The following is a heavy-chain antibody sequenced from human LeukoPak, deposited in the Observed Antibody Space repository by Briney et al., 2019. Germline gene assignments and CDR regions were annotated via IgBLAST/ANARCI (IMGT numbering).Heavy chain of an antibody. CDR2: IHYSGNT. Sequence: SETLSLTCTVSGGSTSSSNYYWGWIRQPPGKGLEWIGGIHYSGNTYYNPSLKSRVTISVDTSKNQFSLKLSSVTAADTAVYYCARLGAGLIYYVFWSVYSSFSFDYGGRGTRFTVPS. V-gene: IGHV4-39*01. J-gene: IGHJ4*02. D-gene: IGHD3-3*01. CDR1: GGSTSSSNYY. CDR3: ARLGAGLIYYVFWSVYSSFSFDY.